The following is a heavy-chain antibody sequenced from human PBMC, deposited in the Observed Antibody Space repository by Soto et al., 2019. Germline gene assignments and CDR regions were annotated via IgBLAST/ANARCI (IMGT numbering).Heavy chain of an antibody. CDR1: GFTFSSYA. CDR2: ISYDGSNK. J-gene: IGHJ6*02. CDR3: ARDLRYCGGDCYDHGMDV. Sequence: QVQLVESGGGVVQPGRSLRLSCAASGFTFSSYAMHWVRQAPGKGLEWVAVISYDGSNKYYADSVKGRFTISRDNSKNTLYLQMNSLRAEDTAVYYCARDLRYCGGDCYDHGMDVWGQGTTVTVSS. D-gene: IGHD2-21*02. V-gene: IGHV3-30-3*01.